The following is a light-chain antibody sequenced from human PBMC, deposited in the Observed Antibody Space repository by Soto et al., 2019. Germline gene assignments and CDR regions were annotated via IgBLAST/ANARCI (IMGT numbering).Light chain of an antibody. CDR1: SSDVGAHNY. CDR2: DVN. Sequence: LTQPPSASGSPGQSLTISCTGTSSDVGAHNYVSWYQQNPGKAPKLMLYDVNKRPSGVPDRFSGSKSGTSASLDITGLQAEDEAAYFCQSYDMSLNNYVFGTGTKV. V-gene: IGLV2-8*01. J-gene: IGLJ1*01. CDR3: QSYDMSLNNYV.